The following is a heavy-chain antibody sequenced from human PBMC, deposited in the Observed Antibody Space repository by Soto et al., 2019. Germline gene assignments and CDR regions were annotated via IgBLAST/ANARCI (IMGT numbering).Heavy chain of an antibody. D-gene: IGHD1-26*01. CDR2: ISYDGSNK. J-gene: IGHJ4*02. CDR3: AREWWELLRGLDY. V-gene: IGHV3-30-3*01. Sequence: QVQLVESGGGVVQPGRSLRLSCAASGFTFSSYAMHWVRQAPGKGLEWVAVISYDGSNKYYADSVQGRFTISRDNSKNTLYLQMNSLRAEDTAVYYCAREWWELLRGLDYWGQGTLVTVSS. CDR1: GFTFSSYA.